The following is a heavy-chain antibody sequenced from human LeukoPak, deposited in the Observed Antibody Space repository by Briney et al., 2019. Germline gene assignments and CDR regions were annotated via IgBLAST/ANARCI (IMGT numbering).Heavy chain of an antibody. CDR2: VYYSGST. D-gene: IGHD5-24*01. V-gene: IGHV4-39*01. Sequence: SGTLSLTCTVSGGSISSSSYYWGWIRQPPGKGLEWIGSVYYSGSTYYNPSLKSRVTISVDTSKNQFSLKLSSVTAADTAVYYCARLSGYNRDYWGQGTLVTVSS. CDR3: ARLSGYNRDY. CDR1: GGSISSSSYY. J-gene: IGHJ4*02.